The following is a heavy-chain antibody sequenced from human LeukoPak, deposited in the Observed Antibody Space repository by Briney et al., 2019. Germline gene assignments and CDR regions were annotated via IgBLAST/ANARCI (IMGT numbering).Heavy chain of an antibody. CDR2: IYYSGST. V-gene: IGHV4-39*02. CDR3: ARDYDYVWGSRGDY. CDR1: GGSISSSSYY. Sequence: PSETLSLTCTVSGGSISSSSYYWGWIRQPPGKGLEWIGSIYYSGSTYYNPSLKSRVTISVGTSKNQFSLKLSSVTAADTAVYYCARDYDYVWGSRGDYWGQGTLVTVSS. D-gene: IGHD3-16*01. J-gene: IGHJ4*02.